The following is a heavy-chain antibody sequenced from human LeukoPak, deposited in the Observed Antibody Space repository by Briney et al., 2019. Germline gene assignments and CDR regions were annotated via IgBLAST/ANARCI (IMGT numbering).Heavy chain of an antibody. J-gene: IGHJ4*02. CDR3: ARVLDIVVVVAATRGPVDY. D-gene: IGHD2-15*01. V-gene: IGHV3-21*01. Sequence: GGSLRLSCAASGFTFSSYSMNWVRQAPGKGLELVSSISSSSSYIYYADSVKGRFTISRDNAKNSLYLQMNSLRAEDTAVYYCARVLDIVVVVAATRGPVDYWGQGTLVTVSS. CDR1: GFTFSSYS. CDR2: ISSSSSYI.